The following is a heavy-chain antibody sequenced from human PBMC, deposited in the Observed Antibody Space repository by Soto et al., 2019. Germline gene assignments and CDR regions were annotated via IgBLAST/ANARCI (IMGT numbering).Heavy chain of an antibody. J-gene: IGHJ6*02. D-gene: IGHD3-3*01. Sequence: QVQLVQSGAEVKKPGASVKVSCKASGYTFTSYDINWVRQATGQGLEWMGWINPNSGNTGYAQKFQGRVTMTRNTSISTAYMELSSLRSEDTAVYYCARRYYDFWSGYFSSYYYYYGMDVWGQGTTVTVSS. CDR2: INPNSGNT. CDR1: GYTFTSYD. CDR3: ARRYYDFWSGYFSSYYYYYGMDV. V-gene: IGHV1-8*01.